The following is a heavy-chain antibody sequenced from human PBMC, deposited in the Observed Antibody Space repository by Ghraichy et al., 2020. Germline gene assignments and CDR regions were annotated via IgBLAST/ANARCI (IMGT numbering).Heavy chain of an antibody. V-gene: IGHV4-39*01. Sequence: QTLSLTCTVSGGSISSSSYYWGWIRQPPGKGLEWIGSIYYSGSTYYNPSLKSRVTISVDTSKNQFSLKLSSVTAADTAVYYCATVAGGSPTVYYWGQGTLVTVSS. CDR2: IYYSGST. J-gene: IGHJ4*02. CDR3: ATVAGGSPTVYY. D-gene: IGHD6-19*01. CDR1: GGSISSSSYY.